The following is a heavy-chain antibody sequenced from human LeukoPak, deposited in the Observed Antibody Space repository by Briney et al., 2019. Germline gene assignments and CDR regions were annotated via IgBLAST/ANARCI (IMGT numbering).Heavy chain of an antibody. CDR3: ASCDILTGYYIVEYFQH. V-gene: IGHV1-69*01. J-gene: IGHJ1*01. CDR1: GGTFSSYA. CDR2: IIPIFGTA. Sequence: SVKVSCKASGGTFSSYAISWVRQAPGQGLEWMGGIIPIFGTANYAQKFQGRVTITADESTSTAYMELSSLRSEDTAVYYCASCDILTGYYIVEYFQHWGQGTQVTVSS. D-gene: IGHD3-9*01.